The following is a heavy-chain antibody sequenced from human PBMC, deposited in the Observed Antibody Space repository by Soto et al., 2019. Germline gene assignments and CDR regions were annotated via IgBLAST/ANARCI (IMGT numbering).Heavy chain of an antibody. CDR1: GGSVISGDYY. CDR2: VYYSGST. CDR3: ARERTGDPTFFDY. V-gene: IGHV4-61*08. D-gene: IGHD1-1*01. J-gene: IGHJ4*02. Sequence: SETLSLTCTVSGGSVISGDYYWSCIRQPPGKGLQWIGYVYYSGSTDYNPSLKSRVTISVDTSKNQFSLKLTSVTVADTAVYYCARERTGDPTFFDYWGQGTLVTVSS.